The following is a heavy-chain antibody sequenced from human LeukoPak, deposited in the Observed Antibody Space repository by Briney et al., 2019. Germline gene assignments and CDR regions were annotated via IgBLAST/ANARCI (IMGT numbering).Heavy chain of an antibody. CDR1: GFTFRSYG. Sequence: GGSLRLSCAASGFTFRSYGMYWVRQAPGKGLEWVAFIRYDGSNKYYADSVKGRFTISRDNSKNTLYLQMNGLRPEDTAVYHCVKGLYPSYAYHDYFDYWREGTLVTVSS. J-gene: IGHJ4*02. V-gene: IGHV3-30*02. CDR2: IRYDGSNK. CDR3: VKGLYPSYAYHDYFDY. D-gene: IGHD2-2*01.